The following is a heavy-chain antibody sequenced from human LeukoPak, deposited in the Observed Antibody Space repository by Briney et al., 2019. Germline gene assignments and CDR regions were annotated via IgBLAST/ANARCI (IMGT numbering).Heavy chain of an antibody. D-gene: IGHD2-2*01. CDR1: GYAFTTFD. Sequence: GASVKVSCKASGYAFTTFDINWVRQATGQGLEWMGGIIPIFGTANYAQKFQGRVTITTDESTSTAYMELSSLRSEDTAVYYCARGYCSSTSCHNWFDPWGQGTLVTVSS. J-gene: IGHJ5*02. CDR2: IIPIFGTA. V-gene: IGHV1-69*05. CDR3: ARGYCSSTSCHNWFDP.